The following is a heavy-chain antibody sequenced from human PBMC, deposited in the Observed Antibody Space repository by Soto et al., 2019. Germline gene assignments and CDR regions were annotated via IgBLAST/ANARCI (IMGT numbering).Heavy chain of an antibody. CDR3: ARDRRSYYSDEIGLDF. CDR2: TYHTGTA. Sequence: PSETLSLTCAVSGGSISSGGYSWTWIRQPPGKGLEWVGHTYHTGTAYYSPSLKSRVTISVDTSKNQFSLKLTSATAADTAVYYCARDRRSYYSDEIGLDFWGEGTLVTVSS. CDR1: GGSISSGGYS. J-gene: IGHJ4*02. D-gene: IGHD3-22*01. V-gene: IGHV4-30-2*01.